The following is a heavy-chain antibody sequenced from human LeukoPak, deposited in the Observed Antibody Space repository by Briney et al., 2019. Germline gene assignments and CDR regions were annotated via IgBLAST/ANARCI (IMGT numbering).Heavy chain of an antibody. D-gene: IGHD3-16*02. Sequence: GGSLRLSCAASGFTFSNYGMHWVRQAPGKGLEWVAVISYDGSNKYYADSVKGRFTISRDNSKNTLYLQMNSLRAEDTAVYYCAKDRGREITFGGVIVYYFDYWGQGTLVTVSS. J-gene: IGHJ4*02. V-gene: IGHV3-30*18. CDR3: AKDRGREITFGGVIVYYFDY. CDR1: GFTFSNYG. CDR2: ISYDGSNK.